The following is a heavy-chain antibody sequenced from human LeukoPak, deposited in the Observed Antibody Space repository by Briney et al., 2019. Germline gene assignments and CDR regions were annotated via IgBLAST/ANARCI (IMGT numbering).Heavy chain of an antibody. CDR1: GFTFSSYS. CDR3: ARALGDYVWGSYRTAEYFQH. D-gene: IGHD3-16*02. J-gene: IGHJ1*01. CDR2: ISSSSSCI. V-gene: IGHV3-21*01. Sequence: GGSLRLSCAASGFTFSSYSMNWVRQAPGKGLEWVSSISSSSSCIYYADSVKGRFTISRDNAKNSLYLQMNSLRAEDTAVYYCARALGDYVWGSYRTAEYFQHWGQGTLVTVSS.